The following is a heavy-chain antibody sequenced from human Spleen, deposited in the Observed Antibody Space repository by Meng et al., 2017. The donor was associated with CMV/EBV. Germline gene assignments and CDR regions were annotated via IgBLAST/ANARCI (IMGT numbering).Heavy chain of an antibody. CDR1: GFTFSSYS. V-gene: IGHV3-21*01. CDR2: ISSSSNYI. CDR3: ARARSCSTTTCPRAAFDI. Sequence: GESLKISCAASGFTFSSYSMNWVRQAPGKGLEWVSFISSSSNYIYYADSVKGRFTISRDNAKNSLSLQMNSLRGEDTAVYYCARARSCSTTTCPRAAFDIWGQGTTVTVSS. J-gene: IGHJ3*02. D-gene: IGHD2-2*01.